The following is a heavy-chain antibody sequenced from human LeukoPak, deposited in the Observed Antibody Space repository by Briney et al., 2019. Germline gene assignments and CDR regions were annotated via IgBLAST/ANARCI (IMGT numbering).Heavy chain of an antibody. Sequence: GGSLRLSCAASGFTFSSYSMNWVRQAPGKGLEWLAYISTSSRTIYYADSVKGRFTISRDNAKNSLYLQMNTLRAEDTAVYYCARGLGFWGQGTLVTVSS. J-gene: IGHJ4*02. CDR3: ARGLGF. CDR1: GFTFSSYS. CDR2: ISTSSRTI. D-gene: IGHD6-25*01. V-gene: IGHV3-48*01.